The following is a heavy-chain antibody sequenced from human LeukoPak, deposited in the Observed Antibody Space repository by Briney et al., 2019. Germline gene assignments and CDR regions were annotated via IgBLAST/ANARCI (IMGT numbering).Heavy chain of an antibody. CDR1: GYAFTSYD. CDR3: ARDGIAARENIAEYFQH. D-gene: IGHD6-13*01. J-gene: IGHJ1*01. Sequence: GASVKVSCKASGYAFTSYDINWVRQATGQGLEWMGWMNPNSGNTGYAQKFQGRVTMTRNTSISTAYMELSSLRSDDTAVYYCARDGIAARENIAEYFQHWGQGTLVTVSS. CDR2: MNPNSGNT. V-gene: IGHV1-8*01.